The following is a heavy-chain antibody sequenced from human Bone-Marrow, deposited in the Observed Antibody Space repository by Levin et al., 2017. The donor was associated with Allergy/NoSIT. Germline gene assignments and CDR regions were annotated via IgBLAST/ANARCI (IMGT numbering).Heavy chain of an antibody. Sequence: GESLKISCKASGYTFTSYGITWVRQAPGQGLEWMGWISPYNAKTNYVQSFRGRLTMTTDTSTRTAYMELRSLRSDDTAVYYCARELAGDDGDRFDYWGQGTLVTVSS. CDR2: ISPYNAKT. CDR1: GYTFTSYG. J-gene: IGHJ4*02. D-gene: IGHD4-17*01. V-gene: IGHV1-18*01. CDR3: ARELAGDDGDRFDY.